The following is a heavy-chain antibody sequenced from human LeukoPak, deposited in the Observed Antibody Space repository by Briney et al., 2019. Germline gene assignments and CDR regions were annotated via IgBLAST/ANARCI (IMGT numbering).Heavy chain of an antibody. CDR1: GGTFSSYA. D-gene: IGHD3-22*01. CDR2: ISAYNGNT. CDR3: ARGDLTMIDPPDP. Sequence: GASVKVSCKASGGTFSSYAISWVRQAPGQGLEWMGWISAYNGNTNYAQKLQGRVTMTTDTSMSTAYMELRSLRSDDTAVYYCARGDLTMIDPPDPWGQGTLVTVSS. V-gene: IGHV1-18*01. J-gene: IGHJ5*02.